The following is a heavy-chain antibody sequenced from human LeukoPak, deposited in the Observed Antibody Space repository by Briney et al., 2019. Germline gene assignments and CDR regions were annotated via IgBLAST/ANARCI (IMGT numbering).Heavy chain of an antibody. CDR1: GYTFTGYF. CDR2: INPNSGGT. J-gene: IGHJ6*02. D-gene: IGHD2-8*01. V-gene: IGHV1-2*02. CDR3: ARWGGVGMDV. Sequence: ASVKVSCKASGYTFTGYFMHWVRQAPGQGLEWMGWINPNSGGTNYAQKFQGRVTMTRDTSTSTVYMELSSLRSEDTAVYYCARWGGVGMDVWGQGTTLIVSS.